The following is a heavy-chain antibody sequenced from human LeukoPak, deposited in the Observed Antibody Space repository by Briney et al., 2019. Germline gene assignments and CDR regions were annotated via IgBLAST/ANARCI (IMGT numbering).Heavy chain of an antibody. J-gene: IGHJ4*02. CDR3: AKESEIDY. V-gene: IGHV3-30*02. CDR1: AFSFRTYG. CDR2: IRYDGSRK. Sequence: GGSLRLSXAASAFSFRTYGMHWVRQAPGKGLEWVAFIRYDGSRKYYADSVKGRFTISKDNSKNTLYLQMNSLRAEDTAVYYCAKESEIDYWGQGTLVTVSS.